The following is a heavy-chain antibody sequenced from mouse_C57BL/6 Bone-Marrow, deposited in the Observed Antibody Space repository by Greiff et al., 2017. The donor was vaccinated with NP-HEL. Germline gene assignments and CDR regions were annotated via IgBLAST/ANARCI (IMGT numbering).Heavy chain of an antibody. Sequence: QVQLQQPGADLVRPGSSVKLSCKASGYTFTSYWMHWVKQRPIQGLEWIGNIDPSDSETHYNQKFKDKATLTVDKSSSTAYMQLSSLTSEDSAVYYCARGANSLYYFDYWGQGTTLTVSS. CDR1: GYTFTSYW. CDR3: ARGANSLYYFDY. D-gene: IGHD6-1*01. V-gene: IGHV1-52*01. J-gene: IGHJ2*01. CDR2: IDPSDSET.